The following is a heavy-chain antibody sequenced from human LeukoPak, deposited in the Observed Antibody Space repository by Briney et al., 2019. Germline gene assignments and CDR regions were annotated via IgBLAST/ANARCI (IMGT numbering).Heavy chain of an antibody. CDR1: GFTFSTYG. Sequence: GGSLRLSCAASGFTFSTYGMHWVRQAPGKGLEWVAVIWYDGSNKYYADSVKGRFTISRDNSKNTLYLQMNSLRAEDTAVYYCARDRGGDFDIDYWGQGTLVTVSS. V-gene: IGHV3-33*08. J-gene: IGHJ4*02. CDR2: IWYDGSNK. D-gene: IGHD4-17*01. CDR3: ARDRGGDFDIDY.